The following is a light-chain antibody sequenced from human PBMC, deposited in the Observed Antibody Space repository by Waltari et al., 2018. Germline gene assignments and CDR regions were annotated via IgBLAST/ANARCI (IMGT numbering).Light chain of an antibody. CDR1: QTFGSPF. V-gene: IGKV3-20*01. Sequence: EIVLEQSPGTLSLSPGERATPSCRASQTFGSPFLAWFQQKPGQSPRLLIFNASARATGVPDRFSGRASGTDFTLTITRLEPEDFAVYFCQYHDGPWTFGRGTKV. CDR3: QYHDGPWT. J-gene: IGKJ1*01. CDR2: NAS.